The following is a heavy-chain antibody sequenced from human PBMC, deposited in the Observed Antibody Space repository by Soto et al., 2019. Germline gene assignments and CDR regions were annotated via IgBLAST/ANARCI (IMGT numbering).Heavy chain of an antibody. CDR3: ARDGAVTGYYYGMDV. D-gene: IGHD2-21*02. V-gene: IGHV3-30-3*01. CDR2: ISYDGSNK. CDR1: GFTFSSYA. Sequence: QVQLVESGGGVVQPGRSLRLSCAASGFTFSSYAMHWVRQAPGKGLEWVAVISYDGSNKYYADSVKGRSTISRDNSKNTLYLQMNSLRAEDTAVYYCARDGAVTGYYYGMDVWGQGTTVTVSS. J-gene: IGHJ6*02.